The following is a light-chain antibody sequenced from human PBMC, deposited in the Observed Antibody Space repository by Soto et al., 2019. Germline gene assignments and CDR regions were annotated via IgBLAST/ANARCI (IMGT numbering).Light chain of an antibody. V-gene: IGLV3-1*01. CDR1: KLGDKY. Sequence: SYELTQPPSVSVSPGQTASITCSGDKLGDKYPCWYQQKPGQSPVLVIYQGSKQPSGIPERFSGSSSGNTATLTISGTQAMDEADYYCQAWDSRTYFFGTGTKVTVL. J-gene: IGLJ1*01. CDR3: QAWDSRTYF. CDR2: QGS.